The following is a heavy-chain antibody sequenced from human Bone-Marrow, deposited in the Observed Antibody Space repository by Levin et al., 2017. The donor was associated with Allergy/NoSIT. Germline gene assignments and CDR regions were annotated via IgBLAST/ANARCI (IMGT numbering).Heavy chain of an antibody. V-gene: IGHV3-21*01. Sequence: GGSLRLSCTASGFSFSSYSMNWVRQAPGKGLEWVSVISGRSNYIYYADSVKGRFTISRDSAKNSVYLQMTSLRAEDTAVYFCAREPKVLPLDDWGQGTLVTVSS. CDR2: ISGRSNYI. CDR1: GFSFSSYS. CDR3: AREPKVLPLDD. J-gene: IGHJ4*02. D-gene: IGHD3-10*01.